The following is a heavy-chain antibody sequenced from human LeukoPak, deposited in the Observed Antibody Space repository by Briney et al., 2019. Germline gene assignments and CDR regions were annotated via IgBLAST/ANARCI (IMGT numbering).Heavy chain of an antibody. CDR1: GFTFNNYA. D-gene: IGHD7-27*01. Sequence: PGGSLRLSCAASGFTFNNYAVSWVRQAPGKGLEWVSGISGNGVSTYYADSVKGRFTISRDNSENTLYLQMNSLRAEDTALYYCAKEVSGTGDPYFDYWGQGTLVTVSS. J-gene: IGHJ4*02. CDR3: AKEVSGTGDPYFDY. CDR2: ISGNGVST. V-gene: IGHV3-23*01.